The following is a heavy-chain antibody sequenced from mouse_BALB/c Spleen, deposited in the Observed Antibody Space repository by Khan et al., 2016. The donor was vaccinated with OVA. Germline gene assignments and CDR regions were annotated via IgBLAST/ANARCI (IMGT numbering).Heavy chain of an antibody. Sequence: QVQLQQPGAELARPGASVKMSCKASGYTFTSHTMHWVKQRPGQGLEWNGYINPRSDYTQYNQKFNDKATLTADISSSTAYMRLSSLTSEDSAVYYCARRTTEYALDYWGQGTSVTVSS. J-gene: IGHJ4*01. CDR3: ARRTTEYALDY. V-gene: IGHV1-4*01. CDR2: INPRSDYT. CDR1: GYTFTSHT. D-gene: IGHD2-14*01.